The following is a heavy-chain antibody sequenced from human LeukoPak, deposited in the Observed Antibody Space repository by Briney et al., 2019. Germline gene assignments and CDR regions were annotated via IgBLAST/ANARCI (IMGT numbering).Heavy chain of an antibody. V-gene: IGHV1-18*01. CDR1: GYTFINYG. J-gene: IGHJ4*02. Sequence: GASVKVSCKTSGYTFINYGLSWLRQAPGQGLERMGWISADKGHTRSTEKFQDRITMTTDTSTSTVYMELRSLRSDDTAVYFCARDRQEIDSSGGDFDYWGQGTLVTVSS. CDR2: ISADKGHT. CDR3: ARDRQEIDSSGGDFDY. D-gene: IGHD3-22*01.